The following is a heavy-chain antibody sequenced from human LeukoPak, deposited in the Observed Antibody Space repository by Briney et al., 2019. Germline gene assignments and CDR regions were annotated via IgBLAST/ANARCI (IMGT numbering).Heavy chain of an antibody. CDR3: AEGPPPPPKTTVSYYYYYMDV. D-gene: IGHD4-17*01. CDR1: GGSISSYY. CDR2: IYYSGST. J-gene: IGHJ6*03. Sequence: SETLSLTCTVSGGSISSYYWSWIRQPPGKGLEWIGYIYYSGSTNYNPSLKSRVTISVDTSKNQFSLKLSSVTAADTPVYYCAEGPPPPPKTTVSYYYYYMDVWGKGTTVTVSS. V-gene: IGHV4-59*01.